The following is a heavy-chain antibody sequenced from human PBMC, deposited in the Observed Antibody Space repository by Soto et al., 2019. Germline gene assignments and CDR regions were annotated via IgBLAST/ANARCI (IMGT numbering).Heavy chain of an antibody. J-gene: IGHJ3*02. CDR3: AKDLSTVTTYNDAFDI. CDR2: ISYDGSNK. V-gene: IGHV3-30*18. CDR1: GFTFSSYG. Sequence: QVQLVESGGGVVQPGRSLRLSCAASGFTFSSYGMHWVRQAPGKGLEWVAVISYDGSNKYYADSVKGRFTISRDNSKNTLYLQMNSLRAEDTAVYYCAKDLSTVTTYNDAFDIWGQGTMVTVSS. D-gene: IGHD4-17*01.